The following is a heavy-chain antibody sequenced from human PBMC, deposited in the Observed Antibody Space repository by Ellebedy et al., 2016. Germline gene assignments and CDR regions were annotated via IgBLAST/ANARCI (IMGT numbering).Heavy chain of an antibody. V-gene: IGHV3-23*01. CDR2: ISAGGDIT. Sequence: GESLKISXVTSGFTFSKYFMTWVRQAPGKGLEWVSTISAGGDITFSADSVKGRFTISRDNSRDTLYLQMNSLRAEDTAVYYCYYGHYSASWGQGTLVTVSS. D-gene: IGHD4-17*01. CDR3: YYGHYSAS. J-gene: IGHJ4*02. CDR1: GFTFSKYF.